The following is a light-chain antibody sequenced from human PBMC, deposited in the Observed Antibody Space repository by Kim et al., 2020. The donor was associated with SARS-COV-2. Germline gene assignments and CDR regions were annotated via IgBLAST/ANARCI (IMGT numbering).Light chain of an antibody. V-gene: IGLV2-14*03. J-gene: IGLJ1*01. CDR1: SSDVGGYNY. CDR3: SSYTSSSTYV. Sequence: GQSITSSCTGTSSDVGGYNYGSRYQHHPGKAPKLMIYDVSNRPSVVSNRFSGSKSGNTASLTISGLQAEDEADYYCSSYTSSSTYVFGTGTKVTVL. CDR2: DVS.